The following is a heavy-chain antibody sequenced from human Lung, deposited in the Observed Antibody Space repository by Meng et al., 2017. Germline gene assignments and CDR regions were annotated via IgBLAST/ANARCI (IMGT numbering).Heavy chain of an antibody. Sequence: QGQVVPSGAEGKKPGASVKVSCKPSGYNFPDYYIHWVRRAPGQGLEWMGRINPKSGDTHYAQKFQARVTMTGDTSISTAYMELSGLRSDDTAMYYCARDEDISAAGKLFGDYWGQGTLVTVSS. CDR2: INPKSGDT. CDR1: GYNFPDYY. CDR3: ARDEDISAAGKLFGDY. V-gene: IGHV1-2*06. J-gene: IGHJ4*02. D-gene: IGHD6-25*01.